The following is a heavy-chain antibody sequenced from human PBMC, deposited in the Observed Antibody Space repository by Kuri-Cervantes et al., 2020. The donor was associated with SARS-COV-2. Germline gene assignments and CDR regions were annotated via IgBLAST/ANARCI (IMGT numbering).Heavy chain of an antibody. CDR2: ISYDGSKR. J-gene: IGHJ6*03. V-gene: IGHV3-30*03. CDR3: ARDGYLFSGYSYGWNYYYMDV. CDR1: GLNFSTYG. Sequence: GESLKISCVVSGLNFSTYGMHWARQAPGKGLEWVAVISYDGSKRYYGTSAKGRFTISRDNSKNTLYLQMNSLGAEDTAVYYCARDGYLFSGYSYGWNYYYMDVWGKGTTVTVSS. D-gene: IGHD5-18*01.